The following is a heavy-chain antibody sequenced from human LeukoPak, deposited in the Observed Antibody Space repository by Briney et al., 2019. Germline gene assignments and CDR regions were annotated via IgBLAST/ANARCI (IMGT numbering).Heavy chain of an antibody. D-gene: IGHD2-15*01. J-gene: IGHJ4*02. CDR2: ISNNGGYT. CDR3: AKQIGYCSDGSCYFPY. V-gene: IGHV3-23*01. CDR1: GFTFSSSA. Sequence: GGSLRLSCAASGFTFSSSAMSWVRQAPGKGLEWVSAISNNGGYTYYADSVQGRFTISRDNSKSTLCLQMNSLRAEDTAVYYCAKQIGYCSDGSCYFPYWGQGTLVTVSS.